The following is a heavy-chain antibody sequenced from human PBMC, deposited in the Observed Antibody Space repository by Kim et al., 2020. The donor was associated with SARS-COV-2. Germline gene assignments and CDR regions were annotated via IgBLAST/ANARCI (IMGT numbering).Heavy chain of an antibody. D-gene: IGHD2-21*02. CDR3: TRGHCGGDCYYYYGMDV. CDR2: IRSKAYGGTT. V-gene: IGHV3-49*03. J-gene: IGHJ6*02. CDR1: GFTFGDYA. Sequence: GGSLRLSCTASGFTFGDYAMSWFRQAPGKGLEWVGFIRSKAYGGTTEYAASVKGRFTISRDDSKSIAYLQMNSLKTEDTAVYYCTRGHCGGDCYYYYGMDVWGQGTTVTVSS.